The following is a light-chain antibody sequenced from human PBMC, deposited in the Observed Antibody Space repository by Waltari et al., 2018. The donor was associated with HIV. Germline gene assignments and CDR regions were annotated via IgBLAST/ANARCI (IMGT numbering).Light chain of an antibody. CDR2: DVS. CDR1: SSDVGGYNY. J-gene: IGLJ3*02. V-gene: IGLV2-14*03. Sequence: QSALTQPASVSGSPGQSITLSCTGTSSDVGGYNYVSWYQQHPGNAPKLMIYDVSNRPSGVSNRFSGSKSGNTASLTISGLQAEDEADYYCSSYTSNITRVFGGGTKLTVL. CDR3: SSYTSNITRV.